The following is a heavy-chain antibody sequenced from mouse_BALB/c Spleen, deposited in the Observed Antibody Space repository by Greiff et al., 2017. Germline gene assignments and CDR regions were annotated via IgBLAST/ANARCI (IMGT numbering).Heavy chain of an antibody. D-gene: IGHD2-4*01. V-gene: IGHV1S137*01. CDR1: GYTFTDYA. J-gene: IGHJ3*01. Sequence: VNVVESGAELVRPGVSVKISCKGSGYTFTDYAMHWVKQSHAKSLEWIGVISTYYGDASYNQKFKGKATMTVDKSSSTAYMELARLTSEDSAIYYCARRDYDGGFAYWGQGTLVTVSA. CDR3: ARRDYDGGFAY. CDR2: ISTYYGDA.